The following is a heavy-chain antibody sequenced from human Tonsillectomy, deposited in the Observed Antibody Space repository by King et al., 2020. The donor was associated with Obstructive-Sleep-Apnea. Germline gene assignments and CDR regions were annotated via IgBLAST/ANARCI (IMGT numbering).Heavy chain of an antibody. Sequence: VQLVESGGGFAQPGRSLTLSCASSGVTFDDSAMHWVRQVPGKGLEWVSSISWSGDRIDYADSVKCRFTISRDNAKNSLFLQMNSLRREDTAFYYCAKDQGEYFGVGAFDIWGQGTMVTVSS. CDR1: GVTFDDSA. CDR3: AKDQGEYFGVGAFDI. CDR2: ISWSGDRI. V-gene: IGHV3-9*01. J-gene: IGHJ3*02. D-gene: IGHD3-10*01.